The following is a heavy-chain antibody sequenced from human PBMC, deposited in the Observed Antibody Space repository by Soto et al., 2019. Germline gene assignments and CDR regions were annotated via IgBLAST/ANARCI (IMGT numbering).Heavy chain of an antibody. Sequence: QLQLQESGPGLVKPSETLSLTCTVSGDSVNYSSYYWGWIRQPPGRGLEWIGSIYYRGSAYYNPSLKSRVNIFVDTYKNQLSLKLNYVTAADTAVYYCARSIIRGEPAPWFDPWGQGTLVTVSS. CDR1: GDSVNYSSYY. D-gene: IGHD3-10*01. V-gene: IGHV4-39*01. CDR3: ARSIIRGEPAPWFDP. CDR2: IYYRGSA. J-gene: IGHJ5*02.